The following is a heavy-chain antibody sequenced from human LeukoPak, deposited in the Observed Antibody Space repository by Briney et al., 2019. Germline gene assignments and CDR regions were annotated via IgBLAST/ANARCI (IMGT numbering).Heavy chain of an antibody. J-gene: IGHJ4*02. V-gene: IGHV3-7*01. CDR3: ARWAGVTDQ. Sequence: PGGSLRLPCAASGFTFENYWMSWVRQVPRKGPEWVAHIKQDGSVEHYLDSVKGRFTISRDNAKNSLFLQMNSLIAEDTAVYYCARWAGVTDQWGQGTLVTVSS. CDR2: IKQDGSVE. CDR1: GFTFENYW. D-gene: IGHD5-18*01.